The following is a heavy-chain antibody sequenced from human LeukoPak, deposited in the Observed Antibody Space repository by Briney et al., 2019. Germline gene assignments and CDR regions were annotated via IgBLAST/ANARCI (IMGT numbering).Heavy chain of an antibody. CDR2: ISAYNGNT. CDR1: GYTFTSYG. D-gene: IGHD6-6*01. V-gene: IGHV1-18*01. J-gene: IGHJ5*02. Sequence: ASVKVSCKASGYTFTSYGISWVRQAPGQGLEWMGWISAYNGNTNYAQKLQGRVTMTTDTSTSTAYMELRSLRSDDTAVYYCARDRVSEYSSSDTGRFDPWGQGTLVTVSS. CDR3: ARDRVSEYSSSDTGRFDP.